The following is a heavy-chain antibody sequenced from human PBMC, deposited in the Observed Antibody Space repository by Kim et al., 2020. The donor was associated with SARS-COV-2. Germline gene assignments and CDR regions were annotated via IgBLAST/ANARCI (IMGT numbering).Heavy chain of an antibody. Sequence: GGSLRLSCAASGFTFDDYAMHWVRQAPLMGLVFVSLILCVGGITYYSYSVTRLFTISSYHSKNSLSLQMIILRTEDTAFYFSSIFLTLTYYYY. CDR1: GFTFDDYA. J-gene: IGHJ6*03. CDR3: SIFLTLTYYYY. V-gene: IGHV3-43*02. D-gene: IGHD2-21*01. CDR2: ILCVGGIT.